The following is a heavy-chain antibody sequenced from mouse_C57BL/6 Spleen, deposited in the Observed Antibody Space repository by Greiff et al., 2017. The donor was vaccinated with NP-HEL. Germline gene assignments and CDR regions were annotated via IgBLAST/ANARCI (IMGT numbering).Heavy chain of an antibody. Sequence: EVQLQQSGPELVKPGASVKISCKASGYSFTGYYMNWVKQSPEKSLEWIGEINPSTGGTTYNQKFKAKATLTVDKSSSTAYMQLKSLTSEDSAVYYCARGLLRDSFAYWGQGTLVTVSA. CDR3: ARGLLRDSFAY. J-gene: IGHJ3*01. CDR1: GYSFTGYY. V-gene: IGHV1-42*01. D-gene: IGHD1-1*01. CDR2: INPSTGGT.